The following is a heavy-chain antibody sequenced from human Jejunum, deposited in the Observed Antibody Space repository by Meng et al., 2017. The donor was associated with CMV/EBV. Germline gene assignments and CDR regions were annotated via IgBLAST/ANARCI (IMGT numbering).Heavy chain of an antibody. V-gene: IGHV3-23*01. CDR3: ARSPIAVAGAEGY. CDR2: IGNSGTAT. CDR1: GFTFSTYA. D-gene: IGHD6-19*01. J-gene: IGHJ4*02. Sequence: ACGFTFSTYAMSWVRQAPGKGLEGVATIGNSGTATYYADSVKGRFTSSRDNSKSTLYLQMNSLRADDTAVYYCARSPIAVAGAEGYWGQGALVTVSS.